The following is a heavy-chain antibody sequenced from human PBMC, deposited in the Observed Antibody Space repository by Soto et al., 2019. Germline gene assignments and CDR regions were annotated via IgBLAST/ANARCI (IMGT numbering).Heavy chain of an antibody. CDR2: ISGSGGST. V-gene: IGHV3-23*01. CDR1: GFTFSSYA. CDR3: AKVSLPLITMVPPPPKRGY. Sequence: EVQLLESGGGLVQPGGSLRLSCAASGFTFSSYAMSWVRQAPGKGLEWVSAISGSGGSTYYADSVKGRFTISRDNSKNTLYLQMNSLRAEDTAVYYCAKVSLPLITMVPPPPKRGYWGQGTLVTVSS. D-gene: IGHD3-10*01. J-gene: IGHJ4*02.